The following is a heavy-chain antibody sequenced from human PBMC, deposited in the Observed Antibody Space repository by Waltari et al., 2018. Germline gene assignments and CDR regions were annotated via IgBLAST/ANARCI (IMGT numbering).Heavy chain of an antibody. CDR2: IIPIFGIP. Sequence: VQLVQSGAEVRTPGSSVKVSCKASGGPFGGHGISGVRLTPGQRLEWLGVIIPIFGIPDYSQKFQDRLTITADASTSTAYMELSSLTSEDTAIYFCATHKLGISQHYYHMGAWGKGTTVTISS. D-gene: IGHD7-27*01. J-gene: IGHJ6*03. CDR1: GGPFGGHG. V-gene: IGHV1-69*12. CDR3: ATHKLGISQHYYHMGA.